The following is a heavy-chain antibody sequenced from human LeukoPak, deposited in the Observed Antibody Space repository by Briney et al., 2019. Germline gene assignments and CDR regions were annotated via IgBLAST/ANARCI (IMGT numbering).Heavy chain of an antibody. D-gene: IGHD3-10*01. J-gene: IGHJ6*04. V-gene: IGHV3-23*01. CDR1: GFTFRNYG. Sequence: GGSLRLSCAVSGFTFRNYGMNWVRQAPGKGLEWVSATGGSGESTYYADSVKGRFTISRDNSKNTLFLQMNSLTAEDTAVYYCAKGTTDYGSGYGMDAWGKGTTVIVSS. CDR3: AKGTTDYGSGYGMDA. CDR2: TGGSGEST.